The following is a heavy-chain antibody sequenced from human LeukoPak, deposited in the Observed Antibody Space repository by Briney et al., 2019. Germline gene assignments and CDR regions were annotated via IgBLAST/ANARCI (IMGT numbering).Heavy chain of an antibody. CDR1: GGTFSSYA. Sequence: SVKVSCKASGGTFSSYAISWVRQAPRQGLEWMGRIFPIFATANYAQKFQGRVTITADESTSTAYMELSSLRSEDTAVYYCARESGSYEAYFDYWGQGTLVTVSS. V-gene: IGHV1-69*15. CDR2: IFPIFATA. CDR3: ARESGSYEAYFDY. J-gene: IGHJ4*02. D-gene: IGHD1-26*01.